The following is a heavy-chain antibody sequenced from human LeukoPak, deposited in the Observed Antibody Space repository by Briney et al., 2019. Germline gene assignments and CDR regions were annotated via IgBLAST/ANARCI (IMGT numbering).Heavy chain of an antibody. Sequence: ASVKVSCRASGYTFTGYYMHWVRQAPGQGLEWMGWINPNSGGTNYAQKFQGRVTMTRDTSISTAYMDLSRLRSDDTAVYYCARDLASWSTHFVQWGQGSLVTVSS. D-gene: IGHD6-13*01. V-gene: IGHV1-2*02. CDR2: INPNSGGT. CDR3: ARDLASWSTHFVQ. J-gene: IGHJ4*02. CDR1: GYTFTGYY.